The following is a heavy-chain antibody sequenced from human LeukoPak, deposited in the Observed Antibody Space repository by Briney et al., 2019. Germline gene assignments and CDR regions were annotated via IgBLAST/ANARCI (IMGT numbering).Heavy chain of an antibody. CDR1: GGSISSYY. CDR2: IYYSGSA. V-gene: IGHV4-59*08. CDR3: ARQGSGYQGAYFDY. D-gene: IGHD3-22*01. Sequence: SETLSLTCTVSGGSISSYYWSWIRQPPGKGLEWIGYIYYSGSANYNPSLKSRVTISVDTSKNQFSLKLSSVTAADTAVYYCARQGSGYQGAYFDYWGQGTLITVSS. J-gene: IGHJ4*02.